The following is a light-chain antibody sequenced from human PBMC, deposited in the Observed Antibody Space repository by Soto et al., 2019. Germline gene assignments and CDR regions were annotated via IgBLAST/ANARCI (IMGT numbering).Light chain of an antibody. Sequence: DIQMTQSPSTLSASLGDGATITCRASQSIGTWLAWYQQKPGKAPKVLIYDVSSLKSGVPSRFSGSASATEFTLTISSLQPDDFATYYCQQYKSFWTFGQGTRWIS. CDR2: DVS. CDR3: QQYKSFWT. V-gene: IGKV1-5*01. J-gene: IGKJ1*01. CDR1: QSIGTW.